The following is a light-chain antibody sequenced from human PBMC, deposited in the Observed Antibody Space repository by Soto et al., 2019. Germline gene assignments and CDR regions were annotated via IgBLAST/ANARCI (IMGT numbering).Light chain of an antibody. CDR3: SSYTSSSTWV. Sequence: QSALTQPASVSGSPGQSITISCTGTSSDVGGYNYVSWYQQHPGKTPKVMINDVSNRPSGVSNRFSGSKSGNTASLTISGLQAEDEADYYCSSYTSSSTWVFGGGTKVTVL. J-gene: IGLJ3*02. CDR1: SSDVGGYNY. CDR2: DVS. V-gene: IGLV2-14*03.